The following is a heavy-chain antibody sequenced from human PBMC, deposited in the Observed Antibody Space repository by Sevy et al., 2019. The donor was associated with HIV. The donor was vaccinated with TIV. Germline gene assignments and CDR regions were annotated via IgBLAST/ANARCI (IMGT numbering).Heavy chain of an antibody. CDR2: ISSSSSYI. CDR3: ARDLDWSYMDV. CDR1: GFTFSSYS. J-gene: IGHJ6*03. D-gene: IGHD3-9*01. V-gene: IGHV3-21*01. Sequence: GGSLRLSCAASGFTFSSYSMNWVRQAPGKGLEWVSSISSSSSYIYYADSVKGRFTISRDNAKNSLYLQMNSLRAEDTAVYDCARDLDWSYMDVWGKGTTVTVSS.